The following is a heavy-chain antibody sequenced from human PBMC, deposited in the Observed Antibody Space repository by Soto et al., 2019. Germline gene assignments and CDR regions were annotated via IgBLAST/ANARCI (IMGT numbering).Heavy chain of an antibody. J-gene: IGHJ3*02. CDR1: GYTFTSYA. D-gene: IGHD1-1*01. CDR3: ARQRPTNLDAFDI. V-gene: IGHV1-3*01. CDR2: INAGNGNT. Sequence: ASVKVSCKASGYTFTSYAMLWVRQAPGQRLEWMRWINAGNGNTKYSQKFQGRVTITRDTSASTAYMELSSLRSDDTAVYYCARQRPTNLDAFDIWGQGTMVTVSS.